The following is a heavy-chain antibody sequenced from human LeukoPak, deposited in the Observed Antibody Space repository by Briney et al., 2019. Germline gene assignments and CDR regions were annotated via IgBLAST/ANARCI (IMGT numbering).Heavy chain of an antibody. CDR3: TTDQGYCSSTSCSLLFDY. J-gene: IGHJ4*02. CDR1: GVTVSSDY. Sequence: GGSLRLSCAASGVTVSSDYMSWVRQAPGKGLEWVSVIFGDDRTYYADSVKGRFTISRDNSKNTLYLQMNSLKTEDTAVYYCTTDQGYCSSTSCSLLFDYWGQGTLVTVSS. D-gene: IGHD2-2*01. CDR2: IFGDDRT. V-gene: IGHV3-53*01.